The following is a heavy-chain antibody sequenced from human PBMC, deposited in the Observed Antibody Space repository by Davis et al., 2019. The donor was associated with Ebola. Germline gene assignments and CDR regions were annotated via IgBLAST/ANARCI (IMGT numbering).Heavy chain of an antibody. Sequence: PSETLSLTCTVSGGSISSGSYYWSWIRQPAGKGLEWIGHIYTSGSTNYNPSLKSRVTISVDTSKNQFSLKLSSVTAADTAVYYCARARVGLPDPWGQGTLVTVSS. CDR3: ARARVGLPDP. CDR1: GGSISSGSYY. J-gene: IGHJ5*02. CDR2: IYTSGST. D-gene: IGHD1-26*01. V-gene: IGHV4-61*09.